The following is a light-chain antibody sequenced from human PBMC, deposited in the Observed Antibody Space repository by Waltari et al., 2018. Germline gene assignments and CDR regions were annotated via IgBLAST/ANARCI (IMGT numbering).Light chain of an antibody. V-gene: IGKV4-1*01. CDR3: QQYYTSYT. CDR1: QSLFYSSNNKNY. CDR2: WAS. J-gene: IGKJ2*01. Sequence: DIVMTQSPDSLTVSLGERATINCKSSQSLFYSSNNKNYLAWYQQKPGQPPRLLIYWASARESGVPDRVIGSGSGTDFTLTISSLQAEDVAVYYCQQYYTSYTFAQGTKLELK.